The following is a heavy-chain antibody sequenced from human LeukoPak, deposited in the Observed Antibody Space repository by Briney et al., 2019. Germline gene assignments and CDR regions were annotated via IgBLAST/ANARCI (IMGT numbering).Heavy chain of an antibody. CDR1: GFSLSSPEMC. V-gene: IGHV2-70*17. Sequence: SGPALVKPTPTLTLTCTFSGFSLSSPEMCVTWVRQPPGKALEWLARLDCDDDKFYHPSPRPRLTISKDTPKNQVLLRMTNMHPVDTGTYYCARMTPDSPSFDSWGQGALITVSS. J-gene: IGHJ4*02. CDR3: ARMTPDSPSFDS. CDR2: LDCDDDK. D-gene: IGHD2-15*01.